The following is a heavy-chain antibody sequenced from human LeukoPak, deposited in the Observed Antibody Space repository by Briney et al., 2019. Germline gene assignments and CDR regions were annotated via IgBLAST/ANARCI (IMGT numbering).Heavy chain of an antibody. CDR1: GGSISSSSYY. CDR2: IYYSGST. V-gene: IGHV4-39*01. CDR3: ASETYYDFWSGLQAYYYYMDV. D-gene: IGHD3-3*01. J-gene: IGHJ6*03. Sequence: SETLSLTCTVSGGSISSSSYYWGWIRQPPGKGLEWIGSIYYSGSTYYNPSLKSRVTISVDTSKNQFSLKLSSVTAADTAVYYCASETYYDFWSGLQAYYYYMDVWGKGTTVTVSS.